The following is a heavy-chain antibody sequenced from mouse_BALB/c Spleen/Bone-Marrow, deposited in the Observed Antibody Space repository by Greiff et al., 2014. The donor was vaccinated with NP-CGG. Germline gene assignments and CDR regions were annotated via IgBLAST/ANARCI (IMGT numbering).Heavy chain of an antibody. V-gene: IGHV14-3*02. CDR2: IDPANGNT. J-gene: IGHJ3*01. D-gene: IGHD2-1*01. CDR3: ARNGNYGAWFAY. Sequence: EVKLQESGAELVKPGASVKLSCTASGFNIKDTYMHWVKQRPEQSLEWIGRIDPANGNTKYDPKFQGKATITADTSSNTAYLQLSSLTSEDTAVYYCARNGNYGAWFAYWGQGTLVTVSA. CDR1: GFNIKDTY.